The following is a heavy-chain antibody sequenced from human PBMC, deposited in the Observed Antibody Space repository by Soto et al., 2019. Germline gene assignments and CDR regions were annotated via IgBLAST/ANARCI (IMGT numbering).Heavy chain of an antibody. D-gene: IGHD2-8*01. CDR2: IYYSGST. CDR1: GGSISSYY. CDR3: ARVAGVKMFYYYYYGMDV. V-gene: IGHV4-59*01. Sequence: PLSLTCTVSGGSISSYYWSWIRQPPGKGLEWIGYIYYSGSTNYNPSLKSRVTISVDTSKNQFSLKLSSVTAADTAVYYCARVAGVKMFYYYYYGMDVWGQGTTVTVSS. J-gene: IGHJ6*02.